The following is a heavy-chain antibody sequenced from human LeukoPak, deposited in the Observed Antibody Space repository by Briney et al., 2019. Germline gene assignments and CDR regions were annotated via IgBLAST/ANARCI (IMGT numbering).Heavy chain of an antibody. J-gene: IGHJ5*02. V-gene: IGHV4-59*01. CDR2: IYYSGST. Sequence: PSETLSLTCAVYGGSFSGYYWSWIRQPPGKGLEWIGYIYYSGSTNYNPSLKSRVTISVDTSKNQFSLKLSSVTAADTAVYYCARFIFGVVNSWFDPWGQGTLVTVSS. CDR1: GGSFSGYY. D-gene: IGHD3-3*01. CDR3: ARFIFGVVNSWFDP.